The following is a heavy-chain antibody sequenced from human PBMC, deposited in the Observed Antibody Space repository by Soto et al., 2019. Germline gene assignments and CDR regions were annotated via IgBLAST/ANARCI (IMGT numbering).Heavy chain of an antibody. CDR3: AKGYCSGGSCGVAFDI. CDR1: GFTFSSYA. J-gene: IGHJ3*02. V-gene: IGHV3-23*01. CDR2: FSGSGGST. D-gene: IGHD2-15*01. Sequence: EVQLLESGGGLVQPGGSLRLSCAASGFTFSSYAMNWVRQAPGKGLEWVSSFSGSGGSTFYADSVQGRFTISRDNSKSTLYLQMDSLRAEDTAVYYCAKGYCSGGSCGVAFDIWCQGTMVTVSS.